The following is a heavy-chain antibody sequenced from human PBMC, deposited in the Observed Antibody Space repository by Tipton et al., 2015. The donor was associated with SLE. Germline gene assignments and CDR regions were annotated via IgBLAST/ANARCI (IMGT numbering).Heavy chain of an antibody. CDR1: GGSFSGYY. V-gene: IGHV4-59*12. J-gene: IGHJ4*02. Sequence: LRLSCAVYGGSFSGYYWSWIRQPPGKGLEWIGYIYYSGSTNYNPSLKSRVTISVDTSKNQFSLKLSSVTAADTAVYYCARGKYWGQGTLVTVSS. CDR2: IYYSGST. CDR3: ARGKY.